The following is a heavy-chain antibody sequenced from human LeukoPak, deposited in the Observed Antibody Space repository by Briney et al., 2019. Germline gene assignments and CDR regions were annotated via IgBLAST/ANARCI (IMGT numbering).Heavy chain of an antibody. V-gene: IGHV3-23*01. CDR1: GSIFYNYA. CDR3: AKEQDNRLLLSHFDY. J-gene: IGHJ4*02. D-gene: IGHD2-2*01. CDR2: VSGDGVRT. Sequence: GGSLRLSCTGSIFYNYAVNWVRQAPGKGVEWVSAVSGDGVRTFYADSVKGRFTISRDNSMSTVSLQMNSLRAGDTAVYYCAKEQDNRLLLSHFDYWGQGILVTVSS.